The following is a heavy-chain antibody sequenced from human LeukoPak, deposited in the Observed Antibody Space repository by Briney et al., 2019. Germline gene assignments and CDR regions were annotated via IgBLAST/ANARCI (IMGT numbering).Heavy chain of an antibody. CDR1: SGSISNYY. Sequence: PSETLSLTCTVSSGSISNYYWSWIRQPPGKGLEWIGYIYYSGSTNYNPSLKSRVTTSVDTSKNQFSLKLSSVTAADTAVYYCARGYSYGPYYYYYYMDVWGKGTTVTVSS. J-gene: IGHJ6*03. V-gene: IGHV4-59*12. CDR2: IYYSGST. CDR3: ARGYSYGPYYYYYYMDV. D-gene: IGHD5-18*01.